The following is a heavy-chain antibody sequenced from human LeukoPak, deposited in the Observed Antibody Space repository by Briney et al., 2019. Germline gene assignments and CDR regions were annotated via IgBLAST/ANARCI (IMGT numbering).Heavy chain of an antibody. D-gene: IGHD3-3*01. CDR1: GFTFGSYW. CDR2: IKQDGSEK. V-gene: IGHV3-7*01. CDR3: ARSDTGLEWGRNWFDP. J-gene: IGHJ5*02. Sequence: GGSLRLSCAASGFTFGSYWMSWVRQAPGKGLEWVANIKQDGSEKYYVDSVKGRFTISRDNAKNSLYLQMNSLRAEDTAVYYCARSDTGLEWGRNWFDPWGQGTLVTVSS.